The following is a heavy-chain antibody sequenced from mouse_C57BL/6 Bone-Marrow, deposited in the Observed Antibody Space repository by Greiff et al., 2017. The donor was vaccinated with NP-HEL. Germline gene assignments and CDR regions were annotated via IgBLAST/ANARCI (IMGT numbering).Heavy chain of an antibody. J-gene: IGHJ1*03. V-gene: IGHV3-8*01. D-gene: IGHD1-1*01. CDR3: ARYMTTVVADWYFDV. CDR2: ISYSGST. CDR1: GYSITSDY. Sequence: VQLKESGPGLAKPSQTLSLTCSVTGYSITSDYWNWIRKFPGNKLEYMGYISYSGSTYYNPSLKSRISRTRDTSKNQYYLQLNSVTTEDTATYYCARYMTTVVADWYFDVWGTGTTVTVSS.